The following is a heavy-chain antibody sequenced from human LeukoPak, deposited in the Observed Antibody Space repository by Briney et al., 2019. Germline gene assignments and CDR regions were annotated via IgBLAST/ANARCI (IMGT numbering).Heavy chain of an antibody. CDR3: ARMMSGYDYFYYYYYMDV. CDR2: IYTSGST. J-gene: IGHJ6*03. D-gene: IGHD5-12*01. Sequence: SETLSLTCTVSGGSISSYYWSWIRQPAGKGLEWIGRIYTSGSTNYNPSLKSRVTMSVDTSKNQFSLKLSSVTAADTAVYYCARMMSGYDYFYYYYYMDVWGKGTTVTVSS. V-gene: IGHV4-4*07. CDR1: GGSISSYY.